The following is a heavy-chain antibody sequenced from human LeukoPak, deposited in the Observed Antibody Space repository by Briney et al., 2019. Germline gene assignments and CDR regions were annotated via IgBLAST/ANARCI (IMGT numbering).Heavy chain of an antibody. V-gene: IGHV3-15*01. CDR2: IKSKTDGGTT. CDR1: GFTFSNAW. Sequence: GGSLRLSCAASGFTFSNAWMSWVRQAPGKGLEWVGRIKSKTDGGTTDYAAPVKGRFTISRDDSKNTLYLQMNSLKTEDTAVYYCTTGDYDILPGYLSFDYWGQGTLVTVSS. CDR3: TTGDYDILPGYLSFDY. D-gene: IGHD3-9*01. J-gene: IGHJ4*02.